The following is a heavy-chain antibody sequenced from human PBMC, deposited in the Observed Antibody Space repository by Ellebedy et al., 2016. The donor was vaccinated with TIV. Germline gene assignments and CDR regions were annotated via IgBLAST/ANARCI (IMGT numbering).Heavy chain of an antibody. D-gene: IGHD2-15*01. V-gene: IGHV5-51*01. CDR3: ARPGGSGWATFDI. CDR2: IYPGDSDT. J-gene: IGHJ3*02. Sequence: ASVKVSCKGSGYSFTSSWIGWVRQMPGKGLEWLGNIYPGDSDTRYSPSFQGQVTISADKSITTAYLHWSSLKPSDTAMYYCARPGGSGWATFDIWGQGAMVTVSS. CDR1: GYSFTSSW.